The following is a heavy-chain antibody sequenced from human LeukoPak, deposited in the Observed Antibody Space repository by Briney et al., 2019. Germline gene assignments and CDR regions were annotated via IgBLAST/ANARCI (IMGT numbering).Heavy chain of an antibody. D-gene: IGHD2-2*01. CDR2: IRSKAYGGTT. CDR1: GFTFGDYA. CDR3: TRDGHCSSTSCYPPGY. J-gene: IGHJ4*02. V-gene: IGHV3-49*04. Sequence: GGSLRLSCTAPGFTFGDYAMSWVRQAPGKGLEWVGFIRSKAYGGTTEYAASVKGRFTISRDDSKSIAYLQMNSLKTEDTAVYYCTRDGHCSSTSCYPPGYWGQGTLVTVSS.